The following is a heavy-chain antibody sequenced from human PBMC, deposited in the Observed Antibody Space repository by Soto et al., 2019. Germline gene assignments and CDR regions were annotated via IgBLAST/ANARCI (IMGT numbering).Heavy chain of an antibody. CDR1: GGTFSSYT. V-gene: IGHV1-69*08. D-gene: IGHD1-1*01. J-gene: IGHJ2*01. CDR3: ARDMEASRDRFDL. Sequence: QVQLVQSGAEVKKPGSSVKVSCKASGGTFSSYTISWVRQAPGQGLEWMGRIIPILGIANYAQKFQGRVTITADKSTSTAYMALSSLRSEDTAVYYCARDMEASRDRFDLWGRGTLVTVSS. CDR2: IIPILGIA.